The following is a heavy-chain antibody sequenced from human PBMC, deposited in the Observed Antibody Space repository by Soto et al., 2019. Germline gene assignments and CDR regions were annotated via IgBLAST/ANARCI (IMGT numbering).Heavy chain of an antibody. D-gene: IGHD3-10*01. CDR2: IGGTSGST. CDR3: AKRRGEGYFDL. J-gene: IGHJ2*01. V-gene: IGHV3-23*01. CDR1: GFIFKNFV. Sequence: GSLRLSCAASGFIFKNFVMGWVRQAPGKGLEWVSAIGGTSGSTYYADSVKGRFTISRDNSRNTLYLQLNSLRAEDTAVYYCAKRRGEGYFDLWGRGTVVTVSS.